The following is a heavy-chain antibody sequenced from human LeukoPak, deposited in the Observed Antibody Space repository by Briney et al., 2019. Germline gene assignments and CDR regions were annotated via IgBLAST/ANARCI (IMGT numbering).Heavy chain of an antibody. CDR2: ISGSGGST. V-gene: IGHV3-23*01. J-gene: IGHJ4*02. Sequence: GGSLRLSCAASGFTFSNYAMSWVCQAPGKGLEWVSGISGSGGSTYYADSVRGRFTISRDNSKNTLYLQMNSLRADDTAVYYCAKGLGYSSSSNFDYWGQGTLVTVSS. CDR1: GFTFSNYA. D-gene: IGHD6-6*01. CDR3: AKGLGYSSSSNFDY.